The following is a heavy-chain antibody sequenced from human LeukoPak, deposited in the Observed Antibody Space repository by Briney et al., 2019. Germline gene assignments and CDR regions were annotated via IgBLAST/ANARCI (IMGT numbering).Heavy chain of an antibody. J-gene: IGHJ4*02. D-gene: IGHD4-17*01. CDR2: ISSNGGST. CDR3: ARDEGGPYGDYGLTAY. Sequence: GGSLRLSCAASGFTFSSYAMHWVRQAPGKGLEYVSAISSNGGSTYYANSVKGRFTMSRDNSKNTLYLQMGSLRAEDMAVYYCARDEGGPYGDYGLTAYWGQGTLVTVSS. CDR1: GFTFSSYA. V-gene: IGHV3-64*01.